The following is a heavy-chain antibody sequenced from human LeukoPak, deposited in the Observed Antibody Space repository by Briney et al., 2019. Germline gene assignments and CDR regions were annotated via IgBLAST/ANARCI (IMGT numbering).Heavy chain of an antibody. D-gene: IGHD5-24*01. Sequence: SETLSLTCTVSGGSISSYYWSWIRQPLGKGLEWIGYIYYSGSTNYNPSLKSRVTISIDTSKNQFSLKLSSVTAADTAVYFCARDVTAQQDGSNWFDPWGQGTLVTVSS. V-gene: IGHV4-59*01. CDR3: ARDVTAQQDGSNWFDP. J-gene: IGHJ5*02. CDR1: GGSISSYY. CDR2: IYYSGST.